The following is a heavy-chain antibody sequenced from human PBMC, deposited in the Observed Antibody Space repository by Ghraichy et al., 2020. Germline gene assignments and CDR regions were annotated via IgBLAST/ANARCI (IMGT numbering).Heavy chain of an antibody. CDR1: GFTFSSYS. CDR2: ISSSSSYI. V-gene: IGHV3-21*01. CDR3: ARVEQQLVRRDDAFDI. J-gene: IGHJ3*02. Sequence: GESLNISCAASGFTFSSYSMNWVRQAPGKGLEWVSSISSSSSYIYYADSVKGRFTISRDNAKNSLYLQMNSLRAEDTAVYYCARVEQQLVRRDDAFDIWGQGTMVTVSS. D-gene: IGHD6-13*01.